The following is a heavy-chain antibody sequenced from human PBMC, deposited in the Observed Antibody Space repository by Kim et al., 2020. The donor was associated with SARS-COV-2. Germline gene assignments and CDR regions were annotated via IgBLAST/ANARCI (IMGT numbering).Heavy chain of an antibody. D-gene: IGHD4-4*01. Sequence: ASVKVSCKASGYSFTSYYMHWVRQAPGQGLEWMGIINPSGGSTSYAQKFQGRVTMTRDTSTSTVYMELSSLRSEDTAVYYCARDPHSNYDWFDPWGQGTLVTVSS. V-gene: IGHV1-46*01. CDR2: INPSGGST. J-gene: IGHJ5*02. CDR1: GYSFTSYY. CDR3: ARDPHSNYDWFDP.